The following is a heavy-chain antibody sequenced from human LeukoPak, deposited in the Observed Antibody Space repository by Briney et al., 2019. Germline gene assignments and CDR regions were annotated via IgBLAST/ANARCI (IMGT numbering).Heavy chain of an antibody. CDR2: VHLDGRT. V-gene: IGHV4-4*02. J-gene: IGHJ4*02. D-gene: IGHD3-3*01. CDR3: AREGGFYRPLDY. Sequence: SETLSLTCDVSGXSVTSTNWWTWVRQPPGNGLAWIGEVHLDGRTNYNPSLKSRLIMSVDLPENHISLKLTSVTAADTAVYYCAREGGFYRPLDYSGQGTLVTVSS. CDR1: GXSVTSTNW.